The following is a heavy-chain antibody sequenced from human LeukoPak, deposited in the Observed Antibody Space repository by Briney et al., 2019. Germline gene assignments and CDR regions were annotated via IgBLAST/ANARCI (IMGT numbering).Heavy chain of an antibody. CDR3: AKWGDYDVLTGYYDSDY. D-gene: IGHD3-9*01. J-gene: IGHJ4*02. V-gene: IGHV3-23*01. CDR1: GFTVSSNY. CDR2: VSGRDTST. Sequence: GGSLRLSCAASGFTVSSNYMSWVRQAPGKGLEWVSAVSGRDTSTYYTDSVKGRFTISRDNSKNTLYLQMNSLSAEDTAIYYCAKWGDYDVLTGYYDSDYWGQGTLVTVSS.